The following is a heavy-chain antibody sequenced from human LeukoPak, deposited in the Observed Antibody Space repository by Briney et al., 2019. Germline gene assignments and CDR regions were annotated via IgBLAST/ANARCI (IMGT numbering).Heavy chain of an antibody. CDR2: IVVGSGNT. CDR3: AAESSGSYYDLDAFDI. V-gene: IGHV1-58*02. D-gene: IGHD1-26*01. CDR1: GFTFTSSA. J-gene: IGHJ3*02. Sequence: ASVKVSCKASGFTFTSSAMQWVRQARGQRLEWIGWIVVGSGNTNYARKFQERVTITRDMSTSTAYMELSSLRSEDTAVYYCAAESSGSYYDLDAFDIWGQGTMVTVSS.